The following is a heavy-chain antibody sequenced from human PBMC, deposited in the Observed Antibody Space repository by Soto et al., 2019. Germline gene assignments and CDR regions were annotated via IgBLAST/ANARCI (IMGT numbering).Heavy chain of an antibody. D-gene: IGHD3-22*01. CDR3: SRDQHTDYDDSGDYVGDGFEH. Sequence: QVQLLQSGAEVKKPGASVKVSCVASGYTFTSYSISWVRQAPGQGLEWVGWIGAYSGDTKYAQKLQGRVTMTTDTYTRTGYMDLRSRRSEDTDVYYCSRDQHTDYDDSGDYVGDGFEHWGQGTLVTVSS. CDR2: IGAYSGDT. V-gene: IGHV1-18*01. J-gene: IGHJ4*02. CDR1: GYTFTSYS.